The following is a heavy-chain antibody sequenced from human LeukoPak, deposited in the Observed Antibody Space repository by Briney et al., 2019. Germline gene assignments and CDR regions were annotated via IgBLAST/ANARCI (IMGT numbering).Heavy chain of an antibody. CDR2: VDPEDGET. D-gene: IGHD2-2*01. V-gene: IGHV1-69-2*01. Sequence: ASVKVSCKVSGYTFTDYYMHWVQQAPGKGLEWMGLVDPEDGETIYAEKFQGRVTITADKSTSTAYMELSSLRSEDTAVYYCARAVPAAINWFDPWGQGTLVTVSS. CDR3: ARAVPAAINWFDP. J-gene: IGHJ5*02. CDR1: GYTFTDYY.